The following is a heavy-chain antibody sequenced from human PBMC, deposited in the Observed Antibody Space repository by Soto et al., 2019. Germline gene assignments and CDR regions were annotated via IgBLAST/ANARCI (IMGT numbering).Heavy chain of an antibody. CDR3: ARVMVLRFLEWLSKDPDAFDI. J-gene: IGHJ3*02. Sequence: SETLSLTCAVHGGSFGGYYWSWIGQPPGKGLEWIGEINHSGSTNYNPSLKSRVTISVDTSKNQFSLKLSSVTAADTAVYYCARVMVLRFLEWLSKDPDAFDIWGQGTMVTVSS. D-gene: IGHD3-3*01. CDR1: GGSFGGYY. V-gene: IGHV4-34*01. CDR2: INHSGST.